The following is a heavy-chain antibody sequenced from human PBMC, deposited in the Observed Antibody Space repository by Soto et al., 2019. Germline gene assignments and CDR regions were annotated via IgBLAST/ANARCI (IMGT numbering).Heavy chain of an antibody. D-gene: IGHD3-10*01. V-gene: IGHV3-23*01. CDR2: ISGSGGST. CDR3: AKAPMVRGSRSRFLYYMDV. CDR1: GFTFSSYA. J-gene: IGHJ6*03. Sequence: GGSLRLSCAASGFTFSSYAMSWVRQAPGKGLEWVSAISGSGGSTYYADSGKGRFTISRDNSMNTLYLQMNSLRAEDTAVYYCAKAPMVRGSRSRFLYYMDVWGKGTTVTVSS.